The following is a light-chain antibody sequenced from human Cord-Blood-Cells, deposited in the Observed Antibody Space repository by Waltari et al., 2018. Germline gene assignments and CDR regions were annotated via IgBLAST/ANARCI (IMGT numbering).Light chain of an antibody. Sequence: SYELTQPPSVSVSPAQTASITCSGDKLGDKYACLYQQKPGQSPVLVIYQDSKRPSGIPERFSGSNSGNTATLTISGTQAMDEADYYCQAWDSSTVVFGGGTKLTVL. J-gene: IGLJ2*01. CDR1: KLGDKY. V-gene: IGLV3-1*01. CDR3: QAWDSSTVV. CDR2: QDS.